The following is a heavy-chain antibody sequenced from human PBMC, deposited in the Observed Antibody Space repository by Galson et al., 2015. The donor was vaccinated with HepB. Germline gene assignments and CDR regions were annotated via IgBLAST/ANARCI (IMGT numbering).Heavy chain of an antibody. CDR3: ARGSEIVYDYGDYGFLI. J-gene: IGHJ4*02. V-gene: IGHV3-23*01. D-gene: IGHD4-17*01. CDR1: GFTFSSYA. Sequence: SLRLSCAASGFTFSSYAMSWVRQAPGKGLEWVSAISGSGGSTYYADSVKGRFTISRDNAKNSLYLQMNSLRAEDTAVYYCARGSEIVYDYGDYGFLIWGQGTLVTVSS. CDR2: ISGSGGST.